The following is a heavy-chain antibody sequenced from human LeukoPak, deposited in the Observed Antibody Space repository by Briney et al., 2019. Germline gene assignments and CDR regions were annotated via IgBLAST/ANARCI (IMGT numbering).Heavy chain of an antibody. J-gene: IGHJ5*02. CDR2: IYYSGST. CDR3: ARISVPAVILLGFDP. Sequence: PSETLSLTCTVSGCTISSYYWSWIRQPPGKGLEWIGYIYYSGSTNDNPSLKSRVTISVDTSKNQSCLKLSSVTAADTAVYYCARISVPAVILLGFDPWGPGTLVTVSS. D-gene: IGHD2-2*02. V-gene: IGHV4-59*01. CDR1: GCTISSYY.